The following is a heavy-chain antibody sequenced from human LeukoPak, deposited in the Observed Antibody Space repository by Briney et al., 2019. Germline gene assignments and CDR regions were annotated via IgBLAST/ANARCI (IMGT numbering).Heavy chain of an antibody. CDR3: ARAPLGRYCSGGSCYSPSGAVDF. D-gene: IGHD2-15*01. Sequence: GGSLRLSCAASGFTFSSYWMSWVRQAPGKGPEWVANIKRDGSEKYYVDSVRGRFTISRDNAKNSLYLQMNSLRAEDTAVYYCARAPLGRYCSGGSCYSPSGAVDFWGQGTMVTVSS. CDR1: GFTFSSYW. V-gene: IGHV3-7*01. CDR2: IKRDGSEK. J-gene: IGHJ3*01.